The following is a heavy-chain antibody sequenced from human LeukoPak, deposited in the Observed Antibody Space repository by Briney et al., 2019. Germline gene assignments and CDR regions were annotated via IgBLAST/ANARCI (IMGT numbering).Heavy chain of an antibody. V-gene: IGHV4-39*07. CDR1: GGSISSSTYY. CDR3: ARRSTDYYDSSGYYYAHHFDH. Sequence: SETLSLTCTVSGGSISSSTYYWGWIRQPPGKGLEWIGSIYYSGSTYYNPSLKSRVTISVDTSKNQFSLQLSSVTAADTAVYYCARRSTDYYDSSGYYYAHHFDHWGQGTLVTVSS. J-gene: IGHJ4*02. D-gene: IGHD3-22*01. CDR2: IYYSGST.